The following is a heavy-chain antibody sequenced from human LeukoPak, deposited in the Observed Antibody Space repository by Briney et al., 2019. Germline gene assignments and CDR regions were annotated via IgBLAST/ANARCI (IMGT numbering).Heavy chain of an antibody. CDR2: IIPIFGTA. V-gene: IGHV1-69*13. D-gene: IGHD3-10*01. Sequence: GASVKVSCKASGGTFSSYAISWVRQAPGQGLEWMGGIIPIFGTANYAQEFQGRVTITADESTSTAYMELSSLRSEDTAVYYCARERGYGSGSYLFDYWGQGTLVTVSS. J-gene: IGHJ4*02. CDR3: ARERGYGSGSYLFDY. CDR1: GGTFSSYA.